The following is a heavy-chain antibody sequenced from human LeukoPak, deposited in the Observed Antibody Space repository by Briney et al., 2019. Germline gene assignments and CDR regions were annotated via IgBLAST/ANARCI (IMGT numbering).Heavy chain of an antibody. CDR2: IYSTGTT. CDR3: VRVGEIWSNGGYFDS. Sequence: SETLSPTCTVSGASITGHYWSWPRQPAGKALEWLGRIYSTGTTAYNASFTSRLTMSVDTSKSQLSLKLNSVTAADTAVYYCVRVGEIWSNGGYFDSWGQGNPVTVSS. V-gene: IGHV4-4*07. D-gene: IGHD3-16*01. J-gene: IGHJ4*01. CDR1: GASITGHY.